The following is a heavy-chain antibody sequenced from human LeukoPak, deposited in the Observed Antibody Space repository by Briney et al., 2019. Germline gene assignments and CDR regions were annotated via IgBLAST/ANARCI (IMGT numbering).Heavy chain of an antibody. CDR2: IYYSGST. Sequence: KPSETLSLTCTVSGGSISSSSYYWGWIRQHPGKGLEWIGYIYYSGSTYYNPSLKSRVTISVDTSKNQFSLKLSSVTAADTAVYYCARSYYYAGSGYYSPDAFDIWGQGTMVTVSS. CDR3: ARSYYYAGSGYYSPDAFDI. D-gene: IGHD3-22*01. J-gene: IGHJ3*02. V-gene: IGHV4-31*03. CDR1: GGSISSSSYY.